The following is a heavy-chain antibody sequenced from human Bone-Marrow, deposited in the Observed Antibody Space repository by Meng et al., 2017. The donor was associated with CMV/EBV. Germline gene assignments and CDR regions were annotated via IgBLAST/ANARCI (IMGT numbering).Heavy chain of an antibody. CDR1: FPGYC. D-gene: IGHD2-2*01. J-gene: IGHJ5*02. CDR3: ARDMRGYCSSTSCPRWFDP. Sequence: FPGYCIHWVRQAHGQGLEWMGWINPNSGVTNYAQKFQGRVTMTRDTSISTAYMELRSLRSDDTAVYYCARDMRGYCSSTSCPRWFDPWGQGTLVTVSS. CDR2: INPNSGVT. V-gene: IGHV1-2*02.